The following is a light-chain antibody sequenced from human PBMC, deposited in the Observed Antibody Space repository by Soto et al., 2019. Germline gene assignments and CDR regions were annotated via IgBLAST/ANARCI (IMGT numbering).Light chain of an antibody. CDR2: GAS. J-gene: IGKJ5*01. CDR1: QSVSSSD. Sequence: EIVLTQSPGTLSLSPGERATLSCRASQSVSSSDLAWYQQKPGQAPRLLIYGASSRATGIPDRFSGSGSGTDFTLTLSRLEAEDFAVYYCQQYGSSPITFGQGTRLEIK. CDR3: QQYGSSPIT. V-gene: IGKV3-20*01.